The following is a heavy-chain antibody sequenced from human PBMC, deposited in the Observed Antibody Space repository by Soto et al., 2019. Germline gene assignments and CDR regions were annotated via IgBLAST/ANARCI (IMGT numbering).Heavy chain of an antibody. CDR1: GGSFSGYY. Sequence: SETLCLTCAVYGGSFSGYYWSWIRQPPGKGLEWIGEINHSGSTNYNPSLKSRVTISVDTSKNQFSLKLSSVTAADTAVYYCARGFRFYGILTGYYYGYWGQGTLVTVSS. CDR2: INHSGST. V-gene: IGHV4-34*01. J-gene: IGHJ4*02. CDR3: ARGFRFYGILTGYYYGY. D-gene: IGHD3-9*01.